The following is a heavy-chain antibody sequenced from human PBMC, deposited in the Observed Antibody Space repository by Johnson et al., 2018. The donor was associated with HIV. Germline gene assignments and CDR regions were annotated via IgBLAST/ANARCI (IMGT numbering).Heavy chain of an antibody. V-gene: IGHV3-7*05. Sequence: VHLVESGGGVVQPGRSLRLSCSASGFSFDSFLMTWVRQAPGKGLEWVANINQDGSETYYVDSVKGRFTISRDNAKNSLYLQMDSLRGEDTAVYFCARPPAYLYKATFSIWGQGTMVTVSS. CDR1: GFSFDSFL. J-gene: IGHJ3*02. CDR3: ARPPAYLYKATFSI. D-gene: IGHD3-16*02. CDR2: INQDGSET.